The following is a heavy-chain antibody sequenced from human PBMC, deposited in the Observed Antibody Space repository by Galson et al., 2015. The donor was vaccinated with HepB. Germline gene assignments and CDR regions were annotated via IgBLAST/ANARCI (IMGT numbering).Heavy chain of an antibody. V-gene: IGHV1-18*01. Sequence: SVKVSCKASGYTFSTYSLTWVRQAPGQGLEWMGWISPYNRDTKYARKFQGRVTMTTDTFTSTAYMQLRSLRSDDTAVYYCARGAHVAVGGGTQNNWFDPWGQGTLVTVSS. CDR2: ISPYNRDT. CDR3: ARGAHVAVGGGTQNNWFDP. J-gene: IGHJ5*02. CDR1: GYTFSTYS. D-gene: IGHD2-15*01.